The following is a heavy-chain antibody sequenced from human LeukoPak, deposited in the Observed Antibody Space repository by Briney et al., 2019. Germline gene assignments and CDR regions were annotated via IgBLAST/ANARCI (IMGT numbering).Heavy chain of an antibody. Sequence: KPSETLSLTCAVYGGSFSGYYWSWIRQPPGKGLEWIGEINHSGSTNYNPSLKSRVTISVDTSKNQFSLKLSSVTAADTAVYYCARLTLEGTAMAPYIFDYWGQGTLVTVSS. CDR2: INHSGST. V-gene: IGHV4-34*01. J-gene: IGHJ4*02. CDR3: ARLTLEGTAMAPYIFDY. CDR1: GGSFSGYY. D-gene: IGHD5-18*01.